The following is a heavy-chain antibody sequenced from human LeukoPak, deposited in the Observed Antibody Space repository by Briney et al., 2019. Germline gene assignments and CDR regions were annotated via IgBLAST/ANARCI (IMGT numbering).Heavy chain of an antibody. D-gene: IGHD3-10*01. V-gene: IGHV1-2*04. CDR2: INPNSGGT. Sequence: SVKVSCKASGYTFTGYYMHWVRQAPGQGLEWMGWINPNSGGTNYAQKFQGWVTMTRDTSISTAYMELSRLRSDDTAVYYCAISDSMVRGVKENAFDIWGQGTMVTVSS. J-gene: IGHJ3*02. CDR1: GYTFTGYY. CDR3: AISDSMVRGVKENAFDI.